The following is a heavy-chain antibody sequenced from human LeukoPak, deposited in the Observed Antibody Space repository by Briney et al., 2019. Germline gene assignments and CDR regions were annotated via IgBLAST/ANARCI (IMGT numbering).Heavy chain of an antibody. Sequence: GASVKVSCKASGYTFTSYAMHWVRQAPGQRPEWMGWINAGNGNTKYSQKFQGRVTITRDTSASTAYMELSSLRSEDTAVYYCAKAGYYVWGSYRPWYFDYWGQGTLVTVSS. J-gene: IGHJ4*02. V-gene: IGHV1-3*01. CDR3: AKAGYYVWGSYRPWYFDY. D-gene: IGHD3-16*02. CDR1: GYTFTSYA. CDR2: INAGNGNT.